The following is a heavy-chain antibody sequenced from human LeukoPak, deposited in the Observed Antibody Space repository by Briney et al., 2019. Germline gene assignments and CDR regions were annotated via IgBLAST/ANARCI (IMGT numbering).Heavy chain of an antibody. CDR3: ANDHFGSGSWDY. CDR1: GFLFSSYA. V-gene: IGHV3-48*01. CDR2: ISFSGHTI. D-gene: IGHD3-10*01. Sequence: GGSLRLSCTASGFLFSSYAMNWVRQAPGKGLEWVSFISFSGHTIYTADSVKGRFTISRDNSKNTLYLQLNNLRPEDTAVYYCANDHFGSGSWDYWGQGTLVTVSS. J-gene: IGHJ4*02.